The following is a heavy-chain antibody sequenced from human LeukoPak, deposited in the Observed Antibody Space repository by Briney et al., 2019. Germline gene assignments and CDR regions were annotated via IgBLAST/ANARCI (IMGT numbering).Heavy chain of an antibody. Sequence: ASVKVSCKASGCTFTGYYIHWVRQAPGQGLEWMGWINPHSGGTNYAQKFQGGVTMTRDTSITTAYMELSSLRSDDTAVYYCXXXXXEYCSSTNCYASHYWGQGTLVTVSS. CDR3: XXXXXEYCSSTNCYASHY. CDR2: INPHSGGT. CDR1: GCTFTGYY. D-gene: IGHD2-2*01. J-gene: IGHJ4*02. V-gene: IGHV1-2*02.